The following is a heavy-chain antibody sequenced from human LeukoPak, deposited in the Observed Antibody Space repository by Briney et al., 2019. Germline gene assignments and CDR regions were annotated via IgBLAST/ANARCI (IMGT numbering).Heavy chain of an antibody. V-gene: IGHV1-2*02. CDR3: ARPYSSGSNWFDP. J-gene: IGHJ5*02. CDR1: GYTFTGYY. CDR2: INPNSGGT. D-gene: IGHD6-19*01. Sequence: ASVKVSCKASGYTFTGYYMHWVRQAPGQGLEWMGWINPNSGGTNYAQEFQGRVTMTRGTSSSTAYMELSRLKSDDTAVYYCARPYSSGSNWFDPWGQGTLVTVSS.